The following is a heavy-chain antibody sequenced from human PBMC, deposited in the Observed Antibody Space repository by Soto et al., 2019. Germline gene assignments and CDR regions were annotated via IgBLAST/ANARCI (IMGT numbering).Heavy chain of an antibody. V-gene: IGHV3-33*01. Sequence: QVQLVESGGGVVQPGRSLRLSCAASGFTFSSYGMQWVRQAPGKGLEWVAVIWYDGSKTFYADSVKGRFTISRDNSKNTLYLQMSSLRAEDTAVYHCGRESKDCTKDIWDGNDWGQGTLVTVSS. CDR2: IWYDGSKT. CDR3: GRESKDCTKDIWDGND. CDR1: GFTFSSYG. J-gene: IGHJ4*02. D-gene: IGHD2-15*01.